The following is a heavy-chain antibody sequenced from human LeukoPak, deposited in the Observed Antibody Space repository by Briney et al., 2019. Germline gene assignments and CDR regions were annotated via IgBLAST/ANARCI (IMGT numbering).Heavy chain of an antibody. V-gene: IGHV1-69*05. J-gene: IGHJ5*02. CDR3: ARDDDSRPARGTMGFDP. CDR1: GGTFSSYA. Sequence: GSSVKVSCKASGGTFSSYAISWVRQAPGQGLEWMGGVIPIFGTANYAQKFQGRVTITTDESTSTAYMELSSLRSEDTAVYYCARDDDSRPARGTMGFDPWGQGTLVTVSS. CDR2: VIPIFGTA. D-gene: IGHD3-22*01.